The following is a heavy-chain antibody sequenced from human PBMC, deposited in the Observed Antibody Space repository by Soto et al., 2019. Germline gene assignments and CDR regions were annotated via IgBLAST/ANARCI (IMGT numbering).Heavy chain of an antibody. CDR1: GYIFTPYG. J-gene: IGHJ4*02. D-gene: IGHD6-6*01. CDR2: TSAHNGNT. Sequence: QVHLVQSGAEVKKPGASVKVSCKGSGYIFTPYGITWVRQAPGQGLEWMGWTSAHNGNTTYAQKLQGRVPVTRDTSTSTAYMELRNLRSDDTAVYYCARGRDGDYWGQGALVTVSS. CDR3: ARGRDGDY. V-gene: IGHV1-18*01.